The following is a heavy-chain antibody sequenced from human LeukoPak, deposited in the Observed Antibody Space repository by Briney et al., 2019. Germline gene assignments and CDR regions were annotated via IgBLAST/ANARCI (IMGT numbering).Heavy chain of an antibody. CDR3: AREGEPYYDSSAFNY. D-gene: IGHD3-22*01. CDR1: GFTFSGYW. Sequence: GGSLKLSCAASGFTFSGYWMHWVRQAPGKGLVWVSRIKTDGTSISYADSVKGRFTVSRDNAKNTLYVQMNSLRAEDTAVYYCAREGEPYYDSSAFNYWGQGTLVTVSS. CDR2: IKTDGTSI. J-gene: IGHJ4*02. V-gene: IGHV3-74*01.